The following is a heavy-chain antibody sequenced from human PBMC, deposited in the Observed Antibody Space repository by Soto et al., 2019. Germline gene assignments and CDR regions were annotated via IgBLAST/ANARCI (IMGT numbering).Heavy chain of an antibody. CDR1: GFTFSSYA. D-gene: IGHD1-26*01. V-gene: IGHV3-23*01. J-gene: IGHJ4*02. CDR2: ISGGGGVT. Sequence: GGSLRLSCAASGFTFSSYAMTWVRQAPGKGLEWVSSISGGGGVTYYADSVKGRFTISRDNSKNTLYLQMNSLRAEDTAVYYCARDKWELLPSLFDYWGQGTLVTVSS. CDR3: ARDKWELLPSLFDY.